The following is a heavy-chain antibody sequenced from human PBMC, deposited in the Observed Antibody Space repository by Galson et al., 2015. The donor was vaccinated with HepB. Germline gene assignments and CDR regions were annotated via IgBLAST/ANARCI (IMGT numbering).Heavy chain of an antibody. CDR1: GYTFTSYY. D-gene: IGHD3-22*01. Sequence: SVKVSCKASGYTFTSYYMHWVRQAPGHGLEWMGIINPSGGSTSYSQKFQGRVTMTRDTSSSTVYMELSSLSSEDTAVYYCARESNRDSSGYYPPVYWGQGTLVTVSS. CDR3: ARESNRDSSGYYPPVY. J-gene: IGHJ4*02. CDR2: INPSGGST. V-gene: IGHV1-46*03.